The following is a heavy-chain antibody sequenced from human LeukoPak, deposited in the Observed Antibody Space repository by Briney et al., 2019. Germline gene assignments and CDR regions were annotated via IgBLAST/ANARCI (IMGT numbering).Heavy chain of an antibody. D-gene: IGHD2-2*01. Sequence: GGSLRLSCAASGFTFSSYAMSWVRQAPGKGLEWVSAISGSGGSTYYADSVKGRFTISRDNSKNTLYLQMNSLRAEDTAVYYCAKERGIVVVPAAGDAFDIWGQGTMVTASS. J-gene: IGHJ3*02. CDR2: ISGSGGST. CDR1: GFTFSSYA. CDR3: AKERGIVVVPAAGDAFDI. V-gene: IGHV3-23*01.